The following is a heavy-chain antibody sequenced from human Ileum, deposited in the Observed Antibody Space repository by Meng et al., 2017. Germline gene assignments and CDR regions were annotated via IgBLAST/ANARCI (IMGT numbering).Heavy chain of an antibody. D-gene: IGHD1-26*01. CDR3: ARDVVGSYRNDAFDI. CDR1: GFTFDDYG. V-gene: IGHV3-20*01. Sequence: ESLKISWAASGFTFDDYGMSWVRQAPGKGLEWVSGINWNGGSTGYADSVKGRFTISRDTSKKSLYLQMNSLRAEDTALYHCARDVVGSYRNDAFDIWGQGTMVTVSS. J-gene: IGHJ3*02. CDR2: INWNGGST.